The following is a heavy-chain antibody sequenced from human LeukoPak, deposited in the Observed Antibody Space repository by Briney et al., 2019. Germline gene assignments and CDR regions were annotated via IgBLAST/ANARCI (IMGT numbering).Heavy chain of an antibody. CDR2: INHSGST. CDR3: ARRDLYSSSWYGFDP. Sequence: SETLSLTCAVYGGSFSGYYWSWIRQPPGKGLEWIGEINHSGSTNYNPSLKSRVTISVDTSKNQFSLKLSSVTAADTAVYYCARRDLYSSSWYGFDPWGQGTLVTVSS. D-gene: IGHD6-13*01. J-gene: IGHJ5*02. V-gene: IGHV4-34*01. CDR1: GGSFSGYY.